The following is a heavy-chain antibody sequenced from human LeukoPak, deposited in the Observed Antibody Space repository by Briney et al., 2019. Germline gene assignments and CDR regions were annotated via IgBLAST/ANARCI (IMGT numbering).Heavy chain of an antibody. D-gene: IGHD3-22*01. J-gene: IGHJ4*02. Sequence: SETLSLTCTVSGGSINNNGYFWGWIRQPPGKGLDWIGSIFYSGTTYYNPSLKSRVTISVDSSKNQFSLKLTSVTAADTAVYYCATLGEYYDSSGYYYNWGQGTLVTVSS. V-gene: IGHV4-39*07. CDR2: IFYSGTT. CDR3: ATLGEYYDSSGYYYN. CDR1: GGSINNNGYF.